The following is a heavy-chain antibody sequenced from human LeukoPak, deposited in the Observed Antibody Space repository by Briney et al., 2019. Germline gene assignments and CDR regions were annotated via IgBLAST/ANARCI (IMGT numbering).Heavy chain of an antibody. D-gene: IGHD3-10*01. J-gene: IGHJ4*02. V-gene: IGHV3-48*03. CDR2: ISSSGSTR. CDR3: AKRDGSGSYGDGFGY. Sequence: GGSLRLSCAASGFTFSSYEMNWVRQAPGKGLEWVSYISSSGSTRYYADSVKGRFTISRDNSKNTLYLQMNSLRAEDTAVYYCAKRDGSGSYGDGFGYWGQGTLVTVSS. CDR1: GFTFSSYE.